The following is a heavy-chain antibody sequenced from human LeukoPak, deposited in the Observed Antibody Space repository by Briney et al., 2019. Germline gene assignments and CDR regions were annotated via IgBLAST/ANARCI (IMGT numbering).Heavy chain of an antibody. D-gene: IGHD2-2*01. Sequence: SETLSLTCAVSGYSISTGYYWAWIRQPPGKGLEWITTIYYGGSTYYNPSLKSRVTISVDTSKNQFSLQLSSVTAADTAVYYCARGLGYCSSTSCSFDYWGQGTLVTVSS. J-gene: IGHJ4*02. CDR3: ARGLGYCSSTSCSFDY. CDR1: GYSISTGYY. V-gene: IGHV4-38-2*01. CDR2: IYYGGST.